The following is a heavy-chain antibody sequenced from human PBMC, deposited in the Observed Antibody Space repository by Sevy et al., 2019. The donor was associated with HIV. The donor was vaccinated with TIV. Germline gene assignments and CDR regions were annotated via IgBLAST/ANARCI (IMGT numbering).Heavy chain of an antibody. J-gene: IGHJ2*01. Sequence: GGSLRLSCAASGFTLRSYDMHWVRQVPGKGLEWVSSIGSSDDTYYSGSVKGRFTISRENAKNSLYLQMNSLRAGDTAVYYCARGGYCSGGTCHTNWYFDLWGHGTLVTVSS. CDR1: GFTLRSYD. CDR3: ARGGYCSGGTCHTNWYFDL. V-gene: IGHV3-13*01. CDR2: IGSSDDT. D-gene: IGHD2-15*01.